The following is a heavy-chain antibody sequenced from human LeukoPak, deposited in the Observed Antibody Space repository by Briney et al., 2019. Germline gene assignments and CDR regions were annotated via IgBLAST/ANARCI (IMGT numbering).Heavy chain of an antibody. Sequence: PSETLSLTCAVSGGSISSYYWSWIRQPAGTALEWIGRIYTSGTITYNPSLKSRVTISVDTSKNQFSLKLSSVTAADTAVYYCARGWKVVAATPRWFDPWGQGTLVTVSS. D-gene: IGHD2-15*01. CDR1: GGSISSYY. CDR2: IYTSGTI. CDR3: ARGWKVVAATPRWFDP. V-gene: IGHV4-4*07. J-gene: IGHJ5*02.